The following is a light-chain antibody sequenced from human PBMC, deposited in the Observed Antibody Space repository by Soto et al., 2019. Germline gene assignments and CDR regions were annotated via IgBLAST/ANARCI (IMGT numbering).Light chain of an antibody. Sequence: QSALTQPASVSGSPGQSITISCTGTSDDVGGYNYVSWYQQHSGKAPKLIIYEVTNRPSGVSNRLSGSKSGNTASLTISGLQADDEADYHWSSYTSHYTRVFGTGTKVTVL. J-gene: IGLJ1*01. CDR2: EVT. CDR3: SSYTSHYTRV. V-gene: IGLV2-14*03. CDR1: SDDVGGYNY.